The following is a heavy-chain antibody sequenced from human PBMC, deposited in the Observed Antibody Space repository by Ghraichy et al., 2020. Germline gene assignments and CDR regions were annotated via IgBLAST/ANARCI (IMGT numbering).Heavy chain of an antibody. Sequence: SETLSLTCAVYGGSFSGYYWSWIRQPPGKGLEWIGEINHSGSTNYNPSLKSRVTISVETSKNQFSLKLSSVTAADTAVYYCARGRGYCSSTSCYVDYWGQGTLVTVSS. J-gene: IGHJ4*02. CDR3: ARGRGYCSSTSCYVDY. V-gene: IGHV4-34*01. D-gene: IGHD2-2*01. CDR2: INHSGST. CDR1: GGSFSGYY.